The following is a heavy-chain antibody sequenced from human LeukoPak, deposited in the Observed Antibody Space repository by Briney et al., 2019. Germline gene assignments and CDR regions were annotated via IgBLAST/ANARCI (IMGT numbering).Heavy chain of an antibody. CDR3: GKEMTSMVTVEY. J-gene: IGHJ4*02. Sequence: GESLKISCAASGFTFSTSAMSWVRQAPGKGLEWVSAISGSGGKTYYADSVKGRFTISRDNSQNTLYLYMNSLRADDTAVYYCGKEMTSMVTVEYWGQGTLVTVSS. CDR2: ISGSGGKT. D-gene: IGHD5-18*01. V-gene: IGHV3-23*01. CDR1: GFTFSTSA.